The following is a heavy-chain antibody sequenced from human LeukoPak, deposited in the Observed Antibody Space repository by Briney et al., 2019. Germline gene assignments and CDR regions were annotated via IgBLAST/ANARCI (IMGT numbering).Heavy chain of an antibody. J-gene: IGHJ3*02. CDR2: INHSGST. D-gene: IGHD1-26*01. Sequence: SETLSLTCAVYGGSFSGYYWSWIRQPPGKGLEWIGEINHSGSTNYNPSLKSRVTISVDTSKNQFSLKLSSVTAADTAVYYCARDGVVGVTMGTFDIWGQGTMVTVSS. V-gene: IGHV4-34*01. CDR3: ARDGVVGVTMGTFDI. CDR1: GGSFSGYY.